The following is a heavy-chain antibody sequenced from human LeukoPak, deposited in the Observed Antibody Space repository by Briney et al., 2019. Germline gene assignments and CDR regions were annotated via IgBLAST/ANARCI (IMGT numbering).Heavy chain of an antibody. CDR1: GFTFSSYW. D-gene: IGHD3-16*01. V-gene: IGHV3-74*01. CDR2: INSDGSDT. Sequence: GGSLRLSCAASGFTFSSYWMHWVRQAPGKGLVWVSRINSDGSDTSYADSVKGRFTISRDNAENTLYLQMNSLRVEDTAVYYCVRGVGGSSYLDYWGQGALVTVSS. J-gene: IGHJ4*02. CDR3: VRGVGGSSYLDY.